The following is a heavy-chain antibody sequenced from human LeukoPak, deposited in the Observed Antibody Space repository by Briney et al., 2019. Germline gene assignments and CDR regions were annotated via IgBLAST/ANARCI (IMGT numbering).Heavy chain of an antibody. CDR2: TYYRSKWSN. CDR3: AREVDEFGEYYYFDY. CDR1: GDFVSSNSAA. J-gene: IGHJ4*02. V-gene: IGHV6-1*01. D-gene: IGHD3-10*01. Sequence: SQTLSLTCAISGDFVSSNSAAWNWIRQSPSRGLEWLGRTYYRSKWSNDYAVSVISRITINPDTSKNQFSLQLNSVTPEDTAVYYCAREVDEFGEYYYFDYWGQGTPVTVSS.